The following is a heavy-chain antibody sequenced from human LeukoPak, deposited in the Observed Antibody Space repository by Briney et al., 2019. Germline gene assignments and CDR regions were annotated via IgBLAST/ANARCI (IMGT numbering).Heavy chain of an antibody. CDR1: GFTFSTYW. Sequence: GGSLRLSCAASGFTFSTYWMTWVRQAPGKGLEWVADIKQDGSEKYYVDSVKGRFTISRDNAMNSLYLQMNSLGAEDTAVYYCASRESSMSRSHWGHGTLVTVSS. CDR2: IKQDGSEK. J-gene: IGHJ4*01. D-gene: IGHD2/OR15-2a*01. V-gene: IGHV3-7*01. CDR3: ASRESSMSRSH.